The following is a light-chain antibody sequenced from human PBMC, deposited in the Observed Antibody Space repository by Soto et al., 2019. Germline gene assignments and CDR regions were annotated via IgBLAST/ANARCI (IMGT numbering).Light chain of an antibody. CDR3: CSYPGSSILYV. CDR1: SNYNL. V-gene: IGLV2-23*02. Sequence: QSALTQPASVSGSPGQSITISCTGTSNYNLVSWYQQHPGKAPKLVIYEVSERPSGVSNRFSGSKSGNTASLTISGLQAEDEADYYCCSYPGSSILYVFGTGTKV. J-gene: IGLJ1*01. CDR2: EVS.